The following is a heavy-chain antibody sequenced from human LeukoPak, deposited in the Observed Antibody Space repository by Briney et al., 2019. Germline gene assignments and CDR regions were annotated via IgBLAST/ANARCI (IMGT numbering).Heavy chain of an antibody. Sequence: PGGSLRLSCAASGFTFSSHWMNWVRQAPGKGLAWVSRINGDGTSTSYADSVKGRFTISRDNAKNTLYLQMNSLRAEDTALYYCARGSEYWGQGTLVTVSS. CDR1: GFTFSSHW. CDR2: INGDGTST. J-gene: IGHJ4*02. V-gene: IGHV3-74*01. D-gene: IGHD1-14*01. CDR3: ARGSEY.